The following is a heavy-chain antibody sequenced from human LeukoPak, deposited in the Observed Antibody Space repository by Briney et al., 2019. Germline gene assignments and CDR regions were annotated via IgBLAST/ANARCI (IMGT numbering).Heavy chain of an antibody. CDR2: IYYSGST. J-gene: IGHJ5*02. CDR1: GGSFSGYY. CDR3: ARGGYWFDP. D-gene: IGHD3-16*01. V-gene: IGHV4-59*08. Sequence: SETLSLTCAVYGGSFSGYYWSWIRQPPGKGLEWIGYIYYSGSTNYNPSLKSRVTISADTSKNQFSLKLSSVTAADTAVYYCARGGYWFDPWGQGTLVTVSS.